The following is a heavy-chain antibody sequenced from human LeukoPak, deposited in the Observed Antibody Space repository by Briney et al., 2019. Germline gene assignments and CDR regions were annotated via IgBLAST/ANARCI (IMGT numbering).Heavy chain of an antibody. CDR1: GLTVSTNY. Sequence: GGSLRLSCAATGLTVSTNYMSWVRQAPGKGLEWVGRMKSKSHGGTADYAAPVKGRFTVSRDDSKNTLYLQMNSLKTEDTAVYCCASEYFYRHESWGQGTLVTVSS. CDR3: ASEYFYRHES. V-gene: IGHV3-15*01. J-gene: IGHJ5*02. D-gene: IGHD3-10*01. CDR2: MKSKSHGGTA.